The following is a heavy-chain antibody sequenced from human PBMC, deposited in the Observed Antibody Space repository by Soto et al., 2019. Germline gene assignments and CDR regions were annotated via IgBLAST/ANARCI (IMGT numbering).Heavy chain of an antibody. D-gene: IGHD3-10*01. CDR2: VYHTGTT. CDR1: GDSISSINW. J-gene: IGHJ4*01. V-gene: IGHV4-4*02. CDR3: ARSSGFFVISLLDM. Sequence: QVRLQESGPGLVKPSGTLSLTCDVSGDSISSINWWIWVRQPPGKGLQWIGEVYHTGTTNYNPSLKSRVTISVDKSQNHFSLNVTSVTAADTAVYYCARSSGFFVISLLDMWGQGALVNVSS.